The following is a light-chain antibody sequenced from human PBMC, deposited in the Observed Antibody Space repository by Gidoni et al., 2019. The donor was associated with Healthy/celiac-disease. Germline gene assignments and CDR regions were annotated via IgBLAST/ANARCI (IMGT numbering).Light chain of an antibody. CDR3: QQSYSTPRT. J-gene: IGKJ4*01. CDR2: ATS. CDR1: QSISGY. V-gene: IGKV1-39*01. Sequence: DIQMTQSPSSLSASVGDRLTISCRASQSISGYLNWYQQKPGKAPKLLIYATSSLQSGVPARFSGSGSGTDFTLTISRLQPEDFATYYCQQSYSTPRTFGGGTKVEIK.